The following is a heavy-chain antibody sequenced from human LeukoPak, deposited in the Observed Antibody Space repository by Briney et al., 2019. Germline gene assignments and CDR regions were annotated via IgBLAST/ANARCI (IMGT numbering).Heavy chain of an antibody. D-gene: IGHD5/OR15-5a*01. V-gene: IGHV4-34*01. CDR3: ARGRSRRRASPIDY. Sequence: SETLSLTCAVYGGSFSGYYWSWIRQPPGKGLEWVGEINHSGSTNYNPSLKSRVTISVDTSKNQFSLKLSSVTAADTAVYYCARGRSRRRASPIDYWGQGTLVTVSS. J-gene: IGHJ4*02. CDR1: GGSFSGYY. CDR2: INHSGST.